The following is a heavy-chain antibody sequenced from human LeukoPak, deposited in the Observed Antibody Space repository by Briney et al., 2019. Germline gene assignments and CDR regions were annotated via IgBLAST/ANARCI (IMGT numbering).Heavy chain of an antibody. CDR1: GFIFSNYW. CDR2: ISPDGTIA. Sequence: GGSLRLSCAAAGFIFSNYWMHWVRQAPGKGLVWVSGISPDGTIATYADSVKGRFTISRDNAKNTLYLQMNSLRAEDTAVYFCAKRVTTVEPSVVDVWGQGTAVTVSS. V-gene: IGHV3-74*01. J-gene: IGHJ6*02. D-gene: IGHD4-23*01. CDR3: AKRVTTVEPSVVDV.